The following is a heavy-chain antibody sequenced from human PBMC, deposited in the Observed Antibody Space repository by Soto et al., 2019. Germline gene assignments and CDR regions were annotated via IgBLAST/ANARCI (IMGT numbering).Heavy chain of an antibody. D-gene: IGHD2-2*01. CDR2: IIPVSGVP. CDR1: GGTFDSFT. V-gene: IGHV1-69*01. J-gene: IGHJ4*02. Sequence: QVQLVQSGAEVKQPGSSVKVSCTISGGTFDSFTISWVRQAPGQGFEWMGGIIPVSGVPSYSRHFQGRITITADASTRTAYMYLSGLKFEDTAVYFCARDSRTATLDFWGQGTLVSVSS. CDR3: ARDSRTATLDF.